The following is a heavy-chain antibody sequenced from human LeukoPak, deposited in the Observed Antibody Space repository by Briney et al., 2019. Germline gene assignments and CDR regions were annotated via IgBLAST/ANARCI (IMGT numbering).Heavy chain of an antibody. V-gene: IGHV3-30*02. CDR2: IRYDGSYK. CDR1: GFTFSGYW. D-gene: IGHD2-15*01. J-gene: IGHJ4*02. CDR3: AKDGVGGYYSWGGDY. Sequence: GGSLRLSCAASGFTFSGYWMTWVRQAPGKGLEWVAFIRYDGSYKYYADSVKGRFTISRDNSKNTLFLQMNRLRPEDTALYYCAKDGVGGYYSWGGDYWGQGTLVTVSS.